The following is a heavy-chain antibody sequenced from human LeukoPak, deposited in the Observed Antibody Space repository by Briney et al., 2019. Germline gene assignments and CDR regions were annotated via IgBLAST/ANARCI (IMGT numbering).Heavy chain of an antibody. J-gene: IGHJ6*03. Sequence: GASVKVSCKASGGTFSSYAISWVRQAPGQGLEWMGGIIPIFGTANYAQKFQGRVTITTDESTSTAYMELSSLRSEDTAVYYCARSEAGDPGYYYYYMDVWGKGTTVTVSS. D-gene: IGHD7-27*01. CDR1: GGTFSSYA. CDR3: ARSEAGDPGYYYYYMDV. CDR2: IIPIFGTA. V-gene: IGHV1-69*05.